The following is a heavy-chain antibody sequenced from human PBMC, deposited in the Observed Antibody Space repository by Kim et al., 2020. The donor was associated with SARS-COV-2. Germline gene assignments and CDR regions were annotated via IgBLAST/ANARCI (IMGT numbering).Heavy chain of an antibody. Sequence: ASVKVSCKASGYTFTSYGISWVRQAPGQGLEWMGWISAYNGNTNYAQKLQGRVTMTTDTSTSTAYMELRSLRSDDTAVYYCARDFSSGWYGGRGGDDYWGQGTLVTVSS. CDR1: GYTFTSYG. V-gene: IGHV1-18*01. J-gene: IGHJ4*02. CDR2: ISAYNGNT. CDR3: ARDFSSGWYGGRGGDDY. D-gene: IGHD6-19*01.